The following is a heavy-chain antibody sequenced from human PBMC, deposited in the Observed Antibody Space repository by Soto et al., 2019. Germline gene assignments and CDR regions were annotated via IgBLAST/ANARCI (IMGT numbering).Heavy chain of an antibody. V-gene: IGHV3-30*03. CDR1: GSTFSSHA. D-gene: IGHD3-9*01. J-gene: IGHJ4*02. Sequence: GGSLRLSCEASGSTFSSHAMHWVRQAPGKGLEWLAVISFDGNTKHYADSVKDRFSVSRDNSKKTLFLQMNSLTADDTALYYCARGRVALTVTGEDFWGQGTLVTVSS. CDR3: ARGRVALTVTGEDF. CDR2: ISFDGNTK.